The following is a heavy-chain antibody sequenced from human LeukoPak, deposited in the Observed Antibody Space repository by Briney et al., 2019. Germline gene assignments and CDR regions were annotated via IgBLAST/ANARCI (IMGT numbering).Heavy chain of an antibody. CDR3: AKRALYGSGTYYFDC. CDR2: IGISSDST. Sequence: GGSLRLSCAASGFTFSTYGMTWVRQAPGKGLEWVSDIGISSDSTYYADSVKGRFTISRDNSKNTLYLQMNSLRAEDTAVYYCAKRALYGSGTYYFDCWDQGTLVTVSS. J-gene: IGHJ4*02. V-gene: IGHV3-23*01. CDR1: GFTFSTYG. D-gene: IGHD3-10*01.